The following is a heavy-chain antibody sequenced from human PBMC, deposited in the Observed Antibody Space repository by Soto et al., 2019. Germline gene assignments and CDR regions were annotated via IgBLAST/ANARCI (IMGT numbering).Heavy chain of an antibody. D-gene: IGHD3-3*01. J-gene: IGHJ6*02. CDR2: IYYSGST. CDR3: ARGRRITIFGEQYYYYGMDV. Sequence: TVADGNIINLDYYRSLKKKTPGKGLEWIGYIYYSGSTYYNPSLKSRVTISVDTSKNQFSLKLSSVTAADTAVYYCARGRRITIFGEQYYYYGMDVWGQGTTVTVSS. CDR1: DGNIINLDYY. V-gene: IGHV4-30-4*08.